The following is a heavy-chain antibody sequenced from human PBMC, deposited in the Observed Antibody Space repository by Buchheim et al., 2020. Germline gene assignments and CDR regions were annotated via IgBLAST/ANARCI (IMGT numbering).Heavy chain of an antibody. V-gene: IGHV4-34*01. CDR1: GGSFSGYY. Sequence: QVQLQQWGAGLLKPSETLSLTCAVYGGSFSGYYWSWIRQPLGKGLEWIGEINHSGSTNYNPSLKSRVTISVDTSKNQFSLKLSSVTAADTAVYYCARGRKQTYYYDSRGSGLFDPWGQGTL. CDR3: ARGRKQTYYYDSRGSGLFDP. D-gene: IGHD3-22*01. CDR2: INHSGST. J-gene: IGHJ5*02.